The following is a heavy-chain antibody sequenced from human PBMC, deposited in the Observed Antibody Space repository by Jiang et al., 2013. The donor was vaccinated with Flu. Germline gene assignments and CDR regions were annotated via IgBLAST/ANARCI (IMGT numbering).Heavy chain of an antibody. CDR1: GGSISSGGYY. CDR2: IYYSGST. Sequence: GSGLVKPSQTLSLTCTVSGGSISSGGYYWSWIRQHPGKGLEWIGYIYYSGSTYYNPSLKSLVTISVDTSKNQFSLKLSSVTAADTAVYYCARGDYYDSSHRFYFDYWAREPWSPSP. CDR3: ARGDYYDSSHRFYFDY. V-gene: IGHV4-31*01. D-gene: IGHD3-22*01. J-gene: IGHJ4*02.